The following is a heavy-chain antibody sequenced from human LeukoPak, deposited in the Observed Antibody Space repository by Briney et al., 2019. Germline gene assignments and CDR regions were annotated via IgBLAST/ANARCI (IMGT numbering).Heavy chain of an antibody. CDR3: ARDSSSWFYYFYGMDV. D-gene: IGHD6-13*01. CDR1: GYTFTTYA. CDR2: INVGNANT. J-gene: IGHJ6*02. V-gene: IGHV1-3*01. Sequence: ASVKVSCKASGYTFTTYAIHWVRQAPGQRLEWMGWINVGNANTKYSQKLQGRVTMTTDTSTSTAYMELRSLRSDDTAVYYCARDSSSWFYYFYGMDVWGQGTTVTVSS.